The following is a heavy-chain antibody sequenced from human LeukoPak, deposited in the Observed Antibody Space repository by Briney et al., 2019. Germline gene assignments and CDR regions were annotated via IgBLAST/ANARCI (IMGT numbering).Heavy chain of an antibody. J-gene: IGHJ4*02. CDR2: TYSRSKWFN. Sequence: SQTLSLTCAISGDSVSSKSASWNWIRQSPSGCLEWLGRTYSRSKWFNDYAVSVKSRITINPDTSKNQFSLHLTPVTPDDTAVYYCARGTGSLDYWGQGTLVTVSS. V-gene: IGHV6-1*01. CDR1: GDSVSSKSAS. CDR3: ARGTGSLDY. D-gene: IGHD1-26*01.